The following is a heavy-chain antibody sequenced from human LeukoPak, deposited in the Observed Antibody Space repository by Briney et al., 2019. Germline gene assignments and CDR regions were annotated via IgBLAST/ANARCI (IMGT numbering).Heavy chain of an antibody. D-gene: IGHD3-10*02. Sequence: GGSLRLSCAASGFTFSNYAMSWVRQAPGKGLEWVSTISGPGSSTYYADSVKGRFTISRDNAKNSLYLQMNSLRAEDTAVYYCAELGITMIGGVWGKGTTVTISS. CDR3: AELGITMIGGV. CDR2: ISGPGSST. CDR1: GFTFSNYA. V-gene: IGHV3-23*01. J-gene: IGHJ6*04.